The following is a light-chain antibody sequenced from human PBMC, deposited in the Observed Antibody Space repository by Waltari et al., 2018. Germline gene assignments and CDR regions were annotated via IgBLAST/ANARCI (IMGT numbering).Light chain of an antibody. CDR1: QDVRSY. Sequence: DIQMTQSPSSLSASVGDRVTITCQVSQDVRSYLNWYQQKPGKVPNLLIYDASNLETGVPPRFSGSGSGRDFTLTISSLQPEDIGTYYCQHYHIFPYSFGPGTTVDMK. CDR2: DAS. J-gene: IGKJ3*01. CDR3: QHYHIFPYS. V-gene: IGKV1-33*01.